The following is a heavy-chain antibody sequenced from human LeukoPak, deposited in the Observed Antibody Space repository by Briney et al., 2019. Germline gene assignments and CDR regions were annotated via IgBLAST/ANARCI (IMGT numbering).Heavy chain of an antibody. J-gene: IGHJ4*02. Sequence: PGGSLRLSRAASGFTFSSYWMSWVRQAPGKGLEWVANIKQDGSEKYYVDSVKGRFTISRDNAKNSLYLQMNSLRAEDTAVYYCARGGGGKWEPQFDYWGQGTLVTVSS. CDR1: GFTFSSYW. D-gene: IGHD1-26*01. CDR2: IKQDGSEK. CDR3: ARGGGGKWEPQFDY. V-gene: IGHV3-7*03.